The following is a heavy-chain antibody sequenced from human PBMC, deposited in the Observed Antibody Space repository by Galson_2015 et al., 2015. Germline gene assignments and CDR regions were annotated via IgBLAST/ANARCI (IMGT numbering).Heavy chain of an antibody. Sequence: SLRLSCAASGFTFSSYAMSWVRQAPGKGLEWVSAISGSGGSTYYADSVKGRFTISRDNFKNTLYLQMNSLRAEDTAVYYCAKGLLGYSSHYYGMDVWGQGTTVTVSS. CDR2: ISGSGGST. V-gene: IGHV3-23*01. CDR3: AKGLLGYSSHYYGMDV. D-gene: IGHD2-15*01. CDR1: GFTFSSYA. J-gene: IGHJ6*02.